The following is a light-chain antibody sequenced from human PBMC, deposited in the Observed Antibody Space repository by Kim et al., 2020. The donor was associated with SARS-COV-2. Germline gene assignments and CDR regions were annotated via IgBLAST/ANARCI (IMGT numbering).Light chain of an antibody. CDR3: CSYEGTVV. Sequence: QSALTQPASVSGSPGQSITISCTGASSDVVSWYQHHPGEAPKLIIFEVNKRPSQISNRFSGSKSGNTASLTIAGLQAEDEANYYCCSYEGTVVFGGGTQRTVL. CDR1: SSDVV. J-gene: IGLJ2*01. V-gene: IGLV2-23*02. CDR2: EVN.